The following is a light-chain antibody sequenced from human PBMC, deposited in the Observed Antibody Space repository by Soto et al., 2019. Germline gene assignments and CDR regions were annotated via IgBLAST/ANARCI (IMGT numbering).Light chain of an antibody. Sequence: EIVLTQSPATLSVSPEERASLSCRASQTVGSNLAWYQQKPGQTPRLLIYGASTRAAGIAARCSGSGSGTDFTLTISSLQSEDFAVYYCQQYNNWPITFGQGTRLEIK. CDR3: QQYNNWPIT. V-gene: IGKV3-15*01. J-gene: IGKJ5*01. CDR1: QTVGSN. CDR2: GAS.